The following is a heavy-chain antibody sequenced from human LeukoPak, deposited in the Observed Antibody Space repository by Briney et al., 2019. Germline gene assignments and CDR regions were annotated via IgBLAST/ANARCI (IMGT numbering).Heavy chain of an antibody. V-gene: IGHV3-7*01. J-gene: IGHJ4*02. Sequence: GGSLRLSCAASGFTFSSYSMNWVRQAPGKGLEWVANIKQDGSEKYYVDSVKGRFTISRDNAKNSVYLQMNSLRVEDTAVYYCTVTGYWGQGTLVTVSS. D-gene: IGHD2-21*02. CDR2: IKQDGSEK. CDR1: GFTFSSYS. CDR3: TVTGY.